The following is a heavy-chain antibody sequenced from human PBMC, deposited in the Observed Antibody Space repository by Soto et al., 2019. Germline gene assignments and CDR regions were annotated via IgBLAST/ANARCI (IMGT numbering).Heavy chain of an antibody. CDR3: ARATSFSGHHGY. CDR2: IYYSGST. CDR1: GGSFSSGGYY. J-gene: IGHJ4*02. D-gene: IGHD2-8*02. V-gene: IGHV4-31*03. Sequence: QLQLQESGPGLVKPSQTLSLACTVSGGSFSSGGYYWSWIGQLPGKGLEWIGYIYYSGSTYYNPSLKSRFTISLDTSKNQFALKLSSVTAADTAVYYCARATSFSGHHGYWGQGTLVTVSS.